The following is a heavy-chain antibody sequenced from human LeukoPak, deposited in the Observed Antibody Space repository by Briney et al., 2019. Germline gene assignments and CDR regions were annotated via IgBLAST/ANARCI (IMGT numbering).Heavy chain of an antibody. J-gene: IGHJ3*02. D-gene: IGHD2-15*01. CDR2: INPNSGDT. Sequence: GASVKVSCKASGYTFTGYYMHWVRQAPGQGLEWMGWINPNSGDTNYAEKFQGRVTMTRDTSISTAYMDLRRLRSDGTAVYYCARDPSPGGYGTFDIWGQGTMVTASS. CDR3: ARDPSPGGYGTFDI. V-gene: IGHV1-2*02. CDR1: GYTFTGYY.